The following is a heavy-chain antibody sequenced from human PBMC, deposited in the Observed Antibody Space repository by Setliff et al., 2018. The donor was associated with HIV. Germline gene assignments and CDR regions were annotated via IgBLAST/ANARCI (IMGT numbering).Heavy chain of an antibody. CDR3: ARVFPPIRGAPFGTPPGAFDL. V-gene: IGHV4-4*07. Sequence: PSETLSLTCIVSGDSMNTYYWSWIRQPDGKGPEWIGRIHNSGSTIYNPSHRSRVTMSVDTSTNEFSLKLSSVTAADTAVYYCARVFPPIRGAPFGTPPGAFDLWGHGTMVTVSS. J-gene: IGHJ3*01. CDR2: IHNSGST. CDR1: GDSMNTYY. D-gene: IGHD2-2*02.